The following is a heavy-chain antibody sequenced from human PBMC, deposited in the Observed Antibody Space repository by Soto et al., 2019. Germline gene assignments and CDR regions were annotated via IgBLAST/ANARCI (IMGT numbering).Heavy chain of an antibody. CDR3: AKGEADPDDYGDHTHFDY. CDR1: GFTFSSYG. D-gene: IGHD4-17*01. V-gene: IGHV3-30*18. J-gene: IGHJ4*02. CDR2: ISYDGSNK. Sequence: GRSLRLSCAASGFTFSSYGMHWVRQAPGKGLEWVAVISYDGSNKYYADSVKGRFTISRDNSKNTLYLQVNSLRAEDTAVYYCAKGEADPDDYGDHTHFDYWGQGTLVTVSS.